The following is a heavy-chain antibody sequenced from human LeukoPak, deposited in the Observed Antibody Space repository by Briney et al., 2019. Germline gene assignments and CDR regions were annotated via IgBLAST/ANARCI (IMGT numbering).Heavy chain of an antibody. CDR3: AKRMIRGVNHDAFDL. CDR2: VSGSGGST. V-gene: IGHV3-23*01. J-gene: IGHJ3*01. D-gene: IGHD3-10*01. CDR1: GFTFSRYA. Sequence: PGGSLRLSCAASGFTFSRYAMSWVRQAPGKGLEWVSAVSGSGGSTYYADSVKVLFTISRANSKNTLYLQMNSLRAEDTAVYYCAKRMIRGVNHDAFDLWGQGTMVTISS.